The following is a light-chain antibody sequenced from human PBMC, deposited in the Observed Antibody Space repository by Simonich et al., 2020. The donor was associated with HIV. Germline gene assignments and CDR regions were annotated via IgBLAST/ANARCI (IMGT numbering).Light chain of an antibody. CDR1: QSVLYSSNHKNY. V-gene: IGKV4-1*01. Sequence: DIVMTQSPDSLAVSLGERATLNCKSSQSVLYSSNHKNYLAWYQQKPGQPPRLLIYWAATRESGVPDRFSASGSGTDFTLTISSLQAEDVALYYCQQYYSTPPTFGQGTKVEIK. CDR2: WAA. J-gene: IGKJ1*01. CDR3: QQYYSTPPT.